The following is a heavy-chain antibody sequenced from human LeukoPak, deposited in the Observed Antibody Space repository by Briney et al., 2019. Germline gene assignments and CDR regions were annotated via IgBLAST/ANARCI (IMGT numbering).Heavy chain of an antibody. Sequence: GGSLRLSCAASGFIFSSYGMHWVRQAPGKGLEWVAFIRYDGSKKYYADSVKGRFTISRDNSKNTLYLQMNSLRAEDTAVYYRAKDVHLGGFDPWGQGTLVTVSS. J-gene: IGHJ5*02. D-gene: IGHD1-1*01. CDR2: IRYDGSKK. V-gene: IGHV3-30*02. CDR1: GFIFSSYG. CDR3: AKDVHLGGFDP.